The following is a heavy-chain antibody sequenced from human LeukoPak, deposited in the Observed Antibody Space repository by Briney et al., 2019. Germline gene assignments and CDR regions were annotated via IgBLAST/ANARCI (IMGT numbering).Heavy chain of an antibody. CDR1: GGSISSYY. D-gene: IGHD6-19*01. V-gene: IGHV4-59*01. Sequence: SETLSLTCTVSGGSISSYYWSGVRQPPGKGLGWIGYIYYSGSTNYNPSLKSRVTISVDTSKNQFSLKLSSVTAADTAVYYCARAVAGRYYFDYWGQGTLVTVSS. CDR2: IYYSGST. CDR3: ARAVAGRYYFDY. J-gene: IGHJ4*02.